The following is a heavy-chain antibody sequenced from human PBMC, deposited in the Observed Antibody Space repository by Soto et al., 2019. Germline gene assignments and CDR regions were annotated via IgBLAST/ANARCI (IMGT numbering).Heavy chain of an antibody. CDR3: ARDLNYWSLIIDH. CDR2: LWSDGIKT. V-gene: IGHV3-33*01. Sequence: QVQMVESWGGVVQPGGSLRLSCTASGFSLSRYGLHLVRQAPGKGLEWVAGLWSDGIKTSYTDSVKGRFTISRDTSKHLLYLQMKSLGAADTAVYYCARDLNYWSLIIDHWGQGTLVTVSS. CDR1: GFSLSRYG. J-gene: IGHJ4*02. D-gene: IGHD2-8*02.